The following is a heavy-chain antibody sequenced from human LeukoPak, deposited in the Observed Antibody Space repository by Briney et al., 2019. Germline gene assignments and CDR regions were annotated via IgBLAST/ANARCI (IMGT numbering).Heavy chain of an antibody. Sequence: GGSLRLSCTASGFIFSSYDMHWVRQDKGKGLEWVSAISTAGDPYYVGSVKGRFTISRENAKNSFYLQMNSLRAGDTAVYYCAGQARPGSAEGAFDIWGQGTMVTVSS. CDR2: ISTAGDP. J-gene: IGHJ3*02. D-gene: IGHD2-2*01. V-gene: IGHV3-13*05. CDR3: AGQARPGSAEGAFDI. CDR1: GFIFSSYD.